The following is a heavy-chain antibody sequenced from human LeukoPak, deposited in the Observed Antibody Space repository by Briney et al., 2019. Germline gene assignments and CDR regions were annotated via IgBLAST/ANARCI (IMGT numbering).Heavy chain of an antibody. Sequence: GGSLRLSCVVSGFTISSYGMHWVRQAPGEGLEWVAVISRDGTQQYYADSVKGRLTISRDNSQSTLYLHMNSLSTEDTALYYCARAVPAPGTPENAFDIWGQGTLVTVSS. D-gene: IGHD6-13*01. J-gene: IGHJ3*02. CDR1: GFTISSYG. V-gene: IGHV3-30*19. CDR3: ARAVPAPGTPENAFDI. CDR2: ISRDGTQQ.